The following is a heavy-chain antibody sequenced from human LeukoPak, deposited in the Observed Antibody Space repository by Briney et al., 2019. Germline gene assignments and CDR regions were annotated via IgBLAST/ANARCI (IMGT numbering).Heavy chain of an antibody. J-gene: IGHJ4*02. CDR2: IYPGDSDT. D-gene: IGHD2-2*02. CDR1: GYSFTSYW. Sequence: GESLKISCKGSGYSFTSYWIGWVRQMPGKGLEWMGIIYPGDSDTRYSPSFQGQVTISADKSISTAYLQWSSLKASDTAMYYCARHHYCSCTSCYNDYWGQGTLVTVSS. V-gene: IGHV5-51*01. CDR3: ARHHYCSCTSCYNDY.